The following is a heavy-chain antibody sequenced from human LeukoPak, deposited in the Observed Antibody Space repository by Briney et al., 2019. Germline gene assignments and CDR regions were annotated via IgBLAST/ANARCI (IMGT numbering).Heavy chain of an antibody. V-gene: IGHV1-69*04. CDR3: ARAPSPSYYYDRSGYYFDY. D-gene: IGHD3-22*01. CDR2: IIPILGIA. J-gene: IGHJ4*02. CDR1: GGTFSSYA. Sequence: KPGSSVKVSCKASGGTFSSYAISWVRQAPGQGLEWMGRIIPILGIANYAQKFQGRVTITADKSTSTAYMELSSLRSEDTAVYYCARAPSPSYYYDRSGYYFDYWGQGTLLTVSS.